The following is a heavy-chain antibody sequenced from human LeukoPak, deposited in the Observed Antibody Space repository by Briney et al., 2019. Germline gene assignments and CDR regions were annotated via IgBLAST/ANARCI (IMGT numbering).Heavy chain of an antibody. Sequence: SETLSLTCTVSSGSVSSGSYYWSWIRQPPGKGLEWIGYIYHSGTTYYNPSLQSRVTMSVDTSKNQFSLKLSSVTAVDTAVYYCARKENVYYYFDYWGQGTLVTVSS. D-gene: IGHD3-10*01. J-gene: IGHJ4*02. CDR3: ARKENVYYYFDY. CDR1: SGSVSSGSYY. V-gene: IGHV4-61*01. CDR2: IYHSGTT.